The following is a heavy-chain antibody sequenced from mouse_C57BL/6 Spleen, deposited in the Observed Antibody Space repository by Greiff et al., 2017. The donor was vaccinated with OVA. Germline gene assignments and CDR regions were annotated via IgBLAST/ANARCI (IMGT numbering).Heavy chain of an antibody. CDR2: IRNKANNHAT. J-gene: IGHJ4*01. CDR1: GFTFSDAW. D-gene: IGHD2-4*01. Sequence: EVQVVESGGGLVQPGGSMKLSCAASGFTFSDAWMDWVRQSPEKGLEWVAEIRNKANNHATYYAESVKGRFTISRDDSKSSVYLQMNSLRAEDTGIYYSTRDYDHAMDYWGQGTSVTVSS. V-gene: IGHV6-6*01. CDR3: TRDYDHAMDY.